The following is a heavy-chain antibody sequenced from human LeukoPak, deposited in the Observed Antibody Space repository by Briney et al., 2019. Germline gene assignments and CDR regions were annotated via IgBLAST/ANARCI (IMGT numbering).Heavy chain of an antibody. CDR2: ISDNA. CDR1: GFTLSSYA. D-gene: IGHD3-22*01. CDR3: VKAIRPFNSGNYYSCLDY. J-gene: IGHJ4*02. Sequence: GGSLRLSCAASGFTLSSYAMSWVRQTPGKGLEWVSTISDNAYYADSVKGRFTISRDNSKNTLHLQMNSLRAEDTALYYCVKAIRPFNSGNYYSCLDYWGQGSLVTVSS. V-gene: IGHV3-23*01.